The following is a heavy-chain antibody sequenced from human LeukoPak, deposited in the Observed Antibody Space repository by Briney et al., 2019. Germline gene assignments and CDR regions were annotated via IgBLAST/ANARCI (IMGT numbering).Heavy chain of an antibody. Sequence: SGTLSLTCDVSGGSISSSNWWSWVRQSPGKGLEWIGEIYHSGSTNYNPSLKSRVTMSVDKSKNQFSLKLSSVTAADTAVYYCARGLYCSSTSCYDFDYWGQGTLVTVSS. CDR2: IYHSGST. J-gene: IGHJ4*02. CDR3: ARGLYCSSTSCYDFDY. V-gene: IGHV4-4*02. CDR1: GGSISSSNW. D-gene: IGHD2-2*01.